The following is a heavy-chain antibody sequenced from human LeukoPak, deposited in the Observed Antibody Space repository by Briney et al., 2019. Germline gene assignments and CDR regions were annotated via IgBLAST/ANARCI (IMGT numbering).Heavy chain of an antibody. Sequence: SETLSLTCTVSGYSISSGYYWGWIRQPPGKGLEWIGSIYHSGSTYYNPSLKSRVTISVDTSKNQFSLKLSSVTAADTAVYYCARVSVYNGSGSYLFDYWGQGTLVTVSS. D-gene: IGHD3-10*01. J-gene: IGHJ4*02. CDR2: IYHSGST. CDR3: ARVSVYNGSGSYLFDY. V-gene: IGHV4-38-2*02. CDR1: GYSISSGYY.